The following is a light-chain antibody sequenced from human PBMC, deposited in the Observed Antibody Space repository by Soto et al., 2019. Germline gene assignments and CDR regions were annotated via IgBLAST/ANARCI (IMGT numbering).Light chain of an antibody. Sequence: QSVLTQPPSASGTPGQRVTISCSGSSSNIGTNYVYWYQQVPGTAPKLLIYSNNQRPSGVPDRFSGSKSGTSASLAIRGLRSEDEADYDCATWDDSLRGRVFGGGTKLTDL. V-gene: IGLV1-47*02. J-gene: IGLJ3*02. CDR2: SNN. CDR3: ATWDDSLRGRV. CDR1: SSNIGTNY.